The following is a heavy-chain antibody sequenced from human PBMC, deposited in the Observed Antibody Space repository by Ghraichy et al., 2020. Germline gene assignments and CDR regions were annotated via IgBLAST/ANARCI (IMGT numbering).Heavy chain of an antibody. CDR1: GFTFSSYA. D-gene: IGHD3-22*01. J-gene: IGHJ4*02. CDR2: ISGSGGST. V-gene: IGHV3-23*01. CDR3: AKDVFGRGGGYDRFLFDY. Sequence: GGSLRLSCAASGFTFSSYAMSWVRQAPGKGLEWVSAISGSGGSTYYADSVKGRFTISRDNSKNTLYLQMNSLRAEDTAVYYCAKDVFGRGGGYDRFLFDYWGQGTLVTVSS.